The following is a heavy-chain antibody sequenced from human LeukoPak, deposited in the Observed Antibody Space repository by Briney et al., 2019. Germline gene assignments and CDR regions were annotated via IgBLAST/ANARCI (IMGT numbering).Heavy chain of an antibody. J-gene: IGHJ4*02. CDR2: IYYSGST. Sequence: SGTLSLTCTVSGGSISRYYWSWIRQPPGKGLEWVWYIYYSGSTNYNPSLKSRVTISVDTSKNQFSLKLSSVTAADTAVYYCARDPGYYDSSGYLYYFDYWGQGTLVTVSS. V-gene: IGHV4-59*01. CDR3: ARDPGYYDSSGYLYYFDY. D-gene: IGHD3-22*01. CDR1: GGSISRYY.